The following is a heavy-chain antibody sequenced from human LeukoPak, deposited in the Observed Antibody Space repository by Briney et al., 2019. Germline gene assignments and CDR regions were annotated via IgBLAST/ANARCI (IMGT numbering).Heavy chain of an antibody. J-gene: IGHJ6*03. CDR2: IYTSGST. V-gene: IGHV4-4*07. Sequence: SETLSLTCTVSGGSLSSYYWSWIRQPAGKGLEWIGRIYTSGSTNYNPSLKSRVTMSVNTSKNQFSLKLSSVTAADTAVYYCARARSSSSPHYYYYYMDVWGKGTTVTVSS. CDR1: GGSLSSYY. D-gene: IGHD6-6*01. CDR3: ARARSSSSPHYYYYYMDV.